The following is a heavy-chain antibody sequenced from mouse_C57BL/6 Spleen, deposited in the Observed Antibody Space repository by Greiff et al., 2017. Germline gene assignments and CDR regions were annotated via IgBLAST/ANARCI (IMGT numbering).Heavy chain of an antibody. CDR2: ISSGGSYT. V-gene: IGHV5-6*01. CDR3: ARHDGWAFDY. D-gene: IGHD1-1*02. J-gene: IGHJ2*01. CDR1: GFTFSSYG. Sequence: EVQGVESGGDLVKPGGSLKLSCAASGFTFSSYGMSWVRQTPDKRLEWVATISSGGSYTYYPDSVKGRFTISRDNAKNTLYLQMSSLKSEDTAMXYCARHDGWAFDYWGQGTTLTVSS.